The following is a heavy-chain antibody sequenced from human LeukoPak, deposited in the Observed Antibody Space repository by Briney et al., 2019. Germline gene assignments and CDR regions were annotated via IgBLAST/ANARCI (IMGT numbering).Heavy chain of an antibody. CDR2: INPNSGGT. Sequence: ASVKVSCKASGYTSTGYYMHWVRQAPGQGLEWMGWINPNSGGTNYAQKFQGRVTMTRDTSISTAYMELSRLRSDDTAVYYCARGFWPPRKNWFDPWGQGTLVTVSS. J-gene: IGHJ5*02. CDR3: ARGFWPPRKNWFDP. CDR1: GYTSTGYY. V-gene: IGHV1-2*02. D-gene: IGHD3-3*01.